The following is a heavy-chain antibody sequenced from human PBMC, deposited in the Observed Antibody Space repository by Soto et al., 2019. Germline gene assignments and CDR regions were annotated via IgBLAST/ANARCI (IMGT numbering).Heavy chain of an antibody. V-gene: IGHV3-53*01. CDR1: GFTVSSNY. CDR3: ARAFAGMATIDY. CDR2: IYSGGST. J-gene: IGHJ4*02. D-gene: IGHD5-12*01. Sequence: GGSLRLSCAASGFTVSSNYMSWVRQAPGKGLEWVSVIYSGGSTYYADSVKGRFTISRDNSKNTLYLQMNSLRAEDTAVYYCARAFAGMATIDYWGQGTLVTVSS.